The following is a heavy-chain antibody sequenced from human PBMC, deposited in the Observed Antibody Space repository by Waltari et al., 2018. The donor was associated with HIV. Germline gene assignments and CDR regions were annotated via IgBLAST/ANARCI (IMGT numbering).Heavy chain of an antibody. CDR1: GFTFTNYW. V-gene: IGHV3-7*01. CDR3: ARIGTFPHNYAIDF. D-gene: IGHD1-26*01. Sequence: EVQLMESGGGLVQSGGSLRLSCAASGFTFTNYWMSWVRQTPGKGVGWVDYIKDDGSEKYYMGSVKGRFTISRDNAKKSMFLQMNSLRAEDTAVYYCARIGTFPHNYAIDFWGQGTTVTVSS. J-gene: IGHJ6*02. CDR2: IKDDGSEK.